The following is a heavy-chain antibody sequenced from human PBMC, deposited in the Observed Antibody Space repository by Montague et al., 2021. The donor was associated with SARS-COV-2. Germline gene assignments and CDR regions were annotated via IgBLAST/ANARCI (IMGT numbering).Heavy chain of an antibody. J-gene: IGHJ5*02. CDR1: GGPFSSTSFY. CDR3: ARPRPGSLNNWFDT. D-gene: IGHD6-6*01. CDR2: FYYNGIT. Sequence: SETLSLTCSVSGGPFSSTSFYWGWIRQSPGKGLEWVANFYYNGITYYNPSLKSRVTLSVDPSTNQFFLKLTSVTAADTAVYYCARPRPGSLNNWFDTWGQGILVTVSS. V-gene: IGHV4-39*01.